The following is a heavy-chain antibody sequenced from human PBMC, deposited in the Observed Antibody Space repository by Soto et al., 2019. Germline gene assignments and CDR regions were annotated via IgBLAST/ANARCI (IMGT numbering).Heavy chain of an antibody. CDR3: AREGHGMATNYGMDV. CDR1: GGSIISYD. J-gene: IGHJ6*02. CDR2: IIPIFGTA. V-gene: IGHV1-69*13. D-gene: IGHD5-12*01. Sequence: ASVQVSCKASGGSIISYDIIWVRQAPGQGLEGMGGIIPIFGTANYAQKFQGRVTITADESTSTAYMELSSLRSEDTAVYYCAREGHGMATNYGMDVWGQGTTVTVSS.